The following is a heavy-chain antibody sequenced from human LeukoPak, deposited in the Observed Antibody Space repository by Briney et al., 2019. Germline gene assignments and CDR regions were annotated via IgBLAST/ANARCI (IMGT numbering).Heavy chain of an antibody. CDR2: INHSGSS. Sequence: SETLSLTCADYGGSFRGYYWSWIRQPPGKGLEWSGEINHSGSSNYNPPPKTRVTISVDTSKNQFYLKLSSVTAADTAVYYCARFSRLVDFDYWGQGTLVTVSS. J-gene: IGHJ4*02. CDR1: GGSFRGYY. V-gene: IGHV4-34*01. D-gene: IGHD2-8*02. CDR3: ARFSRLVDFDY.